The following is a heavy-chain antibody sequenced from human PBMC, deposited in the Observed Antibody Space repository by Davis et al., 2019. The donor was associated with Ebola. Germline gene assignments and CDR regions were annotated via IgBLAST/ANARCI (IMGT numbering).Heavy chain of an antibody. CDR2: INAGSGKT. D-gene: IGHD1-7*01. V-gene: IGHV1-3*01. Sequence: ASVKVSCKASGYTFTSYSMHWVRQAPGQRLEWMGWINAGSGKTKCSQKFQGRVTITRDTSATTAYMELSSLRSEDTAVYYCARLDAAELELLYYYYGMDVWGQGTTVTVSS. CDR1: GYTFTSYS. J-gene: IGHJ6*02. CDR3: ARLDAAELELLYYYYGMDV.